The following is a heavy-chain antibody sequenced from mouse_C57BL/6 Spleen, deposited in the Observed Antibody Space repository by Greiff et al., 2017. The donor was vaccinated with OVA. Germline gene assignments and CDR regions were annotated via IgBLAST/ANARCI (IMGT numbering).Heavy chain of an antibody. V-gene: IGHV1-55*01. CDR3: ARDYDGVWYAMDY. D-gene: IGHD2-4*01. J-gene: IGHJ4*01. Sequence: QVQLQQPGAELVKPGASVKMSCKASGYTFTSYWITWVKQRPGQGLEWIGDIYPGSGSTNYNEKFKSKATLTVDTSSSTAYMQLSSLTSEDSAVYYCARDYDGVWYAMDYWGQGTSVTVSS. CDR2: IYPGSGST. CDR1: GYTFTSYW.